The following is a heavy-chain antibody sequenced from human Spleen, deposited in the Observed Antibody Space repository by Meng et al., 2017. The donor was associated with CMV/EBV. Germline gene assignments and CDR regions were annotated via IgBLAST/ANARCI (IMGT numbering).Heavy chain of an antibody. J-gene: IGHJ4*02. D-gene: IGHD1-1*01. Sequence: ISGKASGYSFPHSWIGWVRQVPGKGLEWMAIIYPDDSDTRYSPSFQGRVTISADKSITTAYLQWSILKASDTAMYYCATNTREPFDFWGQGTLVTVSS. CDR1: GYSFPHSW. V-gene: IGHV5-51*01. CDR2: IYPDDSDT. CDR3: ATNTREPFDF.